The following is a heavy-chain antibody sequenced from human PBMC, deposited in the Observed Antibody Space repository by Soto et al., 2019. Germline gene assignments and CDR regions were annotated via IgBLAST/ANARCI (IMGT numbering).Heavy chain of an antibody. J-gene: IGHJ4*02. CDR3: ARVGAYCSGVSCFDY. V-gene: IGHV1-18*01. Sequence: ASVKVSCKASGYTFTSYGISWVRQAPGQGLEWMGWISAYSGNTDYAQMLQGRVTMTADTSTSTGYMELRSLSSDDTAVYYCARVGAYCSGVSCFDYWGQGTLVTVSS. CDR1: GYTFTSYG. CDR2: ISAYSGNT. D-gene: IGHD2-15*01.